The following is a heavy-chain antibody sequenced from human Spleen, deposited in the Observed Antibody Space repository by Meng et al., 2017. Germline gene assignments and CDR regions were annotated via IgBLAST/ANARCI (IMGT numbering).Heavy chain of an antibody. CDR2: FNPNSGGT. CDR3: ARDGSAAGSELDY. D-gene: IGHD6-13*01. J-gene: IGHJ4*02. Sequence: ASVKVSCKASGYTFTGHYIHWVRQVPGQGLEWMGWFNPNSGGTNFAQNFQGRVTMTRDTSINTAYMELSSLRSDDTAVYYCARDGSAAGSELDYWGQGTLVTVSS. CDR1: GYTFTGHY. V-gene: IGHV1-2*02.